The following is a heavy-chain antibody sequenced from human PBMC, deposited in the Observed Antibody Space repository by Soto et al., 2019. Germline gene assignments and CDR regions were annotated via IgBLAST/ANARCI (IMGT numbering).Heavy chain of an antibody. Sequence: SETLSLTCTVSGGSISSGDYYWSWIRQHPGKGLEWIGYIYYSGSTYYNPSLKSRVTISVDTSKNQFSLKLSSVTAADTAVYYCARVTYYYDSSGYYVYYFDYWGQGTLVTVSS. CDR1: GGSISSGDYY. D-gene: IGHD3-22*01. V-gene: IGHV4-31*03. CDR3: ARVTYYYDSSGYYVYYFDY. CDR2: IYYSGST. J-gene: IGHJ4*02.